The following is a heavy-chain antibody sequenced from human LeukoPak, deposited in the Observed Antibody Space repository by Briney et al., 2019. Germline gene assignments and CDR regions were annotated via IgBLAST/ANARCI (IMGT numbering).Heavy chain of an antibody. Sequence: GGSLRLSCAASGFTFSSYSMNWVRQAPGKGLEWVAVISYDGSNKYYADSVKGRFTISRDNSKNTLYLQMNSLRAEDTAVYYCARAGAVLRFYYYMDVWGKGTTVTVSS. CDR2: ISYDGSNK. CDR1: GFTFSSYS. V-gene: IGHV3-30*03. D-gene: IGHD3-3*01. J-gene: IGHJ6*03. CDR3: ARAGAVLRFYYYMDV.